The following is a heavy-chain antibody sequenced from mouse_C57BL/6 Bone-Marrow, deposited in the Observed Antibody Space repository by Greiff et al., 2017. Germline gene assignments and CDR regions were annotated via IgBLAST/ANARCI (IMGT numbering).Heavy chain of an antibody. CDR3: ATLLPFDY. CDR1: GFSLTSYG. J-gene: IGHJ2*01. D-gene: IGHD2-10*01. Sequence: VMLVESGPGLVQPSQSLSITCTVSGFSLTSYGVHWVRQSPGKGLEWLGVIWSGGSTDYNAAFISRLSISKDNSKSQVFFKMNSLQADDTAIYYCATLLPFDYWGQGTTLTVSS. CDR2: IWSGGST. V-gene: IGHV2-2*01.